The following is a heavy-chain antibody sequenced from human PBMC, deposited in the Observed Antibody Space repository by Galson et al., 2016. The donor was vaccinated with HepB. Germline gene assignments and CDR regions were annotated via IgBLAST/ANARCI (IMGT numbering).Heavy chain of an antibody. CDR3: AKEWGKYSSGGYYYSFDY. D-gene: IGHD2-15*01. V-gene: IGHV3-30*18. CDR1: DFTFGTYG. J-gene: IGHJ4*02. Sequence: SLRLSCAGSDFTFGTYGMHWVRQAPGKGLEWVALISYDGSETYYADSVEGRFTISRDNSKNTLFLQMNSLTAEDTAVFYCAKEWGKYSSGGYYYSFDYWGQGTLVTVSS. CDR2: ISYDGSET.